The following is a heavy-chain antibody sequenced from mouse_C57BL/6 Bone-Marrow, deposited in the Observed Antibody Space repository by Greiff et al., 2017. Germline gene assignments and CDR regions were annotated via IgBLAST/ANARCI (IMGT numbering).Heavy chain of an antibody. CDR1: GYAFSSSW. J-gene: IGHJ4*01. Sequence: VKLQQSGPELVKPGASVKISCKASGYAFSSSWMNWVKQRPGKGLEWIGRIYPGDGGTNYNGKFKGKATLTADKSSSTAYMQLSSLTSEDSAVYFCARGIYYGYAMDYWGQGTSVTVSS. V-gene: IGHV1-82*01. D-gene: IGHD1-1*01. CDR3: ARGIYYGYAMDY. CDR2: IYPGDGGT.